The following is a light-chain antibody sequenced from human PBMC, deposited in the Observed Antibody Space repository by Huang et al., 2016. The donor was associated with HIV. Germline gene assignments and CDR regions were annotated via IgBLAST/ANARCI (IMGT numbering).Light chain of an antibody. Sequence: EVVMTQSPVTLSVSPGERATLSGRASQSVNNKLAWFQQKPGQAPRLLIHDASMRATRIPDRVRGSGSGTEFTLTISSLQSEDFAVYYCQQYNNWPPWTFGQGTKVEIK. CDR2: DAS. CDR1: QSVNNK. CDR3: QQYNNWPPWT. V-gene: IGKV3-15*01. J-gene: IGKJ1*01.